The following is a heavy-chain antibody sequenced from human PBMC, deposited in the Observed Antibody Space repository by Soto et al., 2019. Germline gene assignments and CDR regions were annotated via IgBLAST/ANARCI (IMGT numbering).Heavy chain of an antibody. CDR2: ISGSGGST. CDR1: GFTFSSYA. J-gene: IGHJ6*02. Sequence: LRLSCAASGFTFSSYAMSWVRQAPGKGLEWVSAISGSGGSTYYADSVKGRFTISRDNSKNTLYLQMNSLRAEDTAIYYCAKDLTIFGVVTPYGMDVWGQGTTVTVSS. D-gene: IGHD3-3*01. CDR3: AKDLTIFGVVTPYGMDV. V-gene: IGHV3-23*01.